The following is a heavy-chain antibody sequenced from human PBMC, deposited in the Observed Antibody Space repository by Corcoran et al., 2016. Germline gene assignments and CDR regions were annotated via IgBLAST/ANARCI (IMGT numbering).Heavy chain of an antibody. Sequence: EVQLVESGGGLVQPGGSLRLSCAASGFTFSSYSMNWVRQAPGKWLEWVSYISSSSSTIYYADSVKGRFTISSDNAKNSLYLQMNSLRDEDTAVYYCARERRGYGGYVDYWCQGTLVTVSS. CDR3: ARERRGYGGYVDY. CDR1: GFTFSSYS. J-gene: IGHJ4*02. V-gene: IGHV3-48*02. CDR2: ISSSSSTI. D-gene: IGHD5-12*01.